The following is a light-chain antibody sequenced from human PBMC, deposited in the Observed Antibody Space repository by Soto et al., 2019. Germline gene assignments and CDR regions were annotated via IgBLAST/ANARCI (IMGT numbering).Light chain of an antibody. CDR3: SSYAGSNSYV. J-gene: IGLJ1*01. V-gene: IGLV2-8*01. CDR2: EVS. Sequence: QSALTQPPSASGSPGQSVTISCTGTSSDVGGYNSVSWYQHHPGKAPKLMIYEVSERPSGVPDRFSGSKSANTASLTVSGLQAEDEADYYCSSYAGSNSYVFRPGTKLTVL. CDR1: SSDVGGYNS.